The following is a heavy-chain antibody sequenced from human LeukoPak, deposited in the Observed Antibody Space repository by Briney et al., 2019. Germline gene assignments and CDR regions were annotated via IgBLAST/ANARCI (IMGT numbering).Heavy chain of an antibody. V-gene: IGHV4-31*03. CDR1: GGSISSGGYY. CDR2: IYYSGST. J-gene: IGHJ6*02. Sequence: SGTLSLTCTVSGGSISSGGYYWSWIRQHPGKGLEWIGYIYYSGSTYYNPSLKSRVTISVDTSKNQFSLKLSSVTAADTAVYYCARGRRHYDPGTYYYYGMDVWGQGTTVTVSS. CDR3: ARGRRHYDPGTYYYYGMDV. D-gene: IGHD3-3*01.